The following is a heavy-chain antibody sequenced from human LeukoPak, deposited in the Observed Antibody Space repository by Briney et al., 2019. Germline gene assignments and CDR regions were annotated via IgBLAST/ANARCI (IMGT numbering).Heavy chain of an antibody. J-gene: IGHJ4*02. CDR3: ARSRGYSYDIDY. V-gene: IGHV1-2*02. D-gene: IGHD5-18*01. CDR2: INPNSGGT. CDR1: GGTFSSYA. Sequence: GASVKVSCKASGGTFSSYAISWVRQAPGQGLEWMGWINPNSGGTNYAQKFQGRVTMTRDTSISTAYMELSRLRSDDTAVYYCARSRGYSYDIDYWGQGTLVTVSS.